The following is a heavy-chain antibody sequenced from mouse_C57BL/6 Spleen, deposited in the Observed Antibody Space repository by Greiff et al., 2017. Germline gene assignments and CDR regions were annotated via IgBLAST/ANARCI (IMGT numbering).Heavy chain of an antibody. CDR2: INPNNGGT. CDR3: ASQDSSGYYSFAY. CDR1: GYTFTDYY. Sequence: EVQLQQSGPELVKPGASVKISCKASGYTFTDYYMNWVKQSHGKSLEWLGDINPNNGGTSYNQKFKGKATLTVDKSSSTAYMELRSLTSEDSAVYYCASQDSSGYYSFAYWGQGTLVTVSA. V-gene: IGHV1-26*01. J-gene: IGHJ3*01. D-gene: IGHD3-2*02.